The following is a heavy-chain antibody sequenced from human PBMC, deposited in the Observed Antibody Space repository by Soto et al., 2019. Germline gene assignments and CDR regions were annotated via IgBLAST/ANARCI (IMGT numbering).Heavy chain of an antibody. V-gene: IGHV4-30-4*01. Sequence: SETLSLTCTVSGGSISSGDSYWSWIRQPPGKGLEWIGYIYYSGSTYYNPSLTSRVTISVDTSKNQFSLKLSSVTAADTAVYYCARAGRTRVFDYWGQGTLVTVSS. CDR2: IYYSGST. J-gene: IGHJ4*02. CDR1: GGSISSGDSY. CDR3: ARAGRTRVFDY.